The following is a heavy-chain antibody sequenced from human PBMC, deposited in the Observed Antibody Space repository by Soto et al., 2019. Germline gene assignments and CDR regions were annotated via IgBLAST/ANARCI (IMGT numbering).Heavy chain of an antibody. J-gene: IGHJ4*01. D-gene: IGHD6-25*01. CDR2: IRSKANSYAT. V-gene: IGHV3-73*01. CDR3: TSSNWRYVAAGVGFDY. CDR1: GFTFSGSA. Sequence: GGSLRLSCAASGFTFSGSAMHWVRQASGKGLEWVGRIRSKANSYATAYAASVKGRFTISRDDSKNTAYLQMNSLKTEDTAVYYCTSSNWRYVAAGVGFDYWGHGTLVTVSS.